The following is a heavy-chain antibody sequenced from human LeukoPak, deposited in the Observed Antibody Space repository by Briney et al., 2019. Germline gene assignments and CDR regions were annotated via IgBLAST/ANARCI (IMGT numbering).Heavy chain of an antibody. Sequence: ATVKVSCKASGGTFSSYAISWVRQAPGQGLEWMGRIIPILGIANYAQKFQGRVTITADKSTSTAYMELSSLRSEDTAVYYCARGGSSWLPFDYWGQGTLVTVSS. V-gene: IGHV1-69*04. J-gene: IGHJ4*02. CDR1: GGTFSSYA. D-gene: IGHD6-13*01. CDR2: IIPILGIA. CDR3: ARGGSSWLPFDY.